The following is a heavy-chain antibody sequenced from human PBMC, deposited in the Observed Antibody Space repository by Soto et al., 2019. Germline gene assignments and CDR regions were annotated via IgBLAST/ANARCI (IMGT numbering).Heavy chain of an antibody. CDR2: INQSGST. CDR1: GGSISGYY. V-gene: IGHV4-34*01. CDR3: ARGRSYYEYHGLDV. J-gene: IGHJ6*02. Sequence: QVRLQQWGAGLLKPSETLSLTCAVDGGSISGYYWSWIRQPPGRGLEWTGEINQSGSTNYNLSHKSRVTISVDKSKNQFYLKLTSVTAADTGVYYCARGRSYYEYHGLDVWVQGTTVTVSS.